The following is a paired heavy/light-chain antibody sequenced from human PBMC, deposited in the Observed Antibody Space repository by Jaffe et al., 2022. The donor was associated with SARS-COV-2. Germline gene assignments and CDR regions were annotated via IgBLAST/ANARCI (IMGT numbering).Heavy chain of an antibody. J-gene: IGHJ6*02. CDR1: GFRFSSYA. Sequence: EVQMVESGGGSVQPGGSLRLSCLGSGFRFSSYAMHWVRQAPGKGLEYVSGISSSGTSTYYVDSVKGRFTISRDNSKSTLYLQMSSLRGEDTATYFCVKDYISSWYGNGMDVWGQGTTVTVSS. D-gene: IGHD6-13*01. CDR2: ISSSGTST. V-gene: IGHV3-64D*09. CDR3: VKDYISSWYGNGMDV.
Light chain of an antibody. J-gene: IGLJ3*02. Sequence: QTVVTQEPSLTVSPGGTVTLTCASSAGAVTSGNYPNWFQQRPGQTPRVLIYGTSKKHSWTPARFSGSLLGGRAALTLSGVLPEDEAEYFCLLRYGDARWVFGGGTKLTVL. CDR3: LLRYGDARWV. CDR2: GTS. V-gene: IGLV7-43*01. CDR1: AGAVTSGNY.